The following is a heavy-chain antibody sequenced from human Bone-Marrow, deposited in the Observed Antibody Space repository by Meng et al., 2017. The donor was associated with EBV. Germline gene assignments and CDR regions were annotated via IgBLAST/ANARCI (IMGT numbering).Heavy chain of an antibody. CDR2: INHSGNT. CDR3: ATQRRETDWFDP. V-gene: IGHV4-34*01. D-gene: IGHD6-25*01. Sequence: EQVQQGGAGLLPASEALSLCCAVYCGSFSGCSCSWLRQPPGKVVEWIGEINHSGNTNYNPSLKSRVTISVDTSKNQFSLKLSSVTAADTAVYYCATQRRETDWFDPWGQGTLVTVSS. CDR1: CGSFSGCS. J-gene: IGHJ5*02.